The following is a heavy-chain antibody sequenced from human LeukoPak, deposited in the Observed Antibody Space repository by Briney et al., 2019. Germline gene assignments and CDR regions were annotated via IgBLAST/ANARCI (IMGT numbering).Heavy chain of an antibody. CDR1: GFTFSDYW. V-gene: IGHV3-23*01. Sequence: GGSLRLSCAASGFTFSDYWMSWVRQAPGKGLEWVSAISGSGGSTYYADSVKGRFTISRDNSKNTLYLQMNSLRAEDTAVYYCAKDKVAGLSPTHYYYYYGMGVWGQGTTVTVSS. CDR3: AKDKVAGLSPTHYYYYYGMGV. D-gene: IGHD6-19*01. CDR2: ISGSGGST. J-gene: IGHJ6*02.